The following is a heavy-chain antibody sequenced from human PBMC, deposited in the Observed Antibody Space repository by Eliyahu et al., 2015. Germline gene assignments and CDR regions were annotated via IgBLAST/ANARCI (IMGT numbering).Heavy chain of an antibody. D-gene: IGHD6-13*01. V-gene: IGHV4-31*03. CDR1: GVSISSGAYH. Sequence: QVQLQESGPGLVKPSETLSLTCXVSGVSISSGAYHWNWVRQHPGKGLEWIGDINYNGNTYYNPSLTSRVSMSLDTSKKQFSLRLRSVTAADTAVYYCAILIAGAGGTGFWGQGTLVTVSS. CDR3: AILIAGAGGTGF. J-gene: IGHJ4*02. CDR2: INYNGNT.